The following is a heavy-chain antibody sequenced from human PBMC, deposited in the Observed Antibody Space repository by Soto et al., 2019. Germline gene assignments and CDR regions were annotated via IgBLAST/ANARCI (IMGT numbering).Heavy chain of an antibody. V-gene: IGHV3-23*01. J-gene: IGHJ1*01. D-gene: IGHD6-13*01. Sequence: EVQLLESGGGLVQPGGSLRLSCAASGFTFSNFDMSWVRQAPGKGLEWVSGISTSGGTTYYADSVKGRFTSSRDNPKTTLYLQMTSLRAEDTAVYYCATGTAAPAHWGQGTLVTVSS. CDR1: GFTFSNFD. CDR3: ATGTAAPAH. CDR2: ISTSGGTT.